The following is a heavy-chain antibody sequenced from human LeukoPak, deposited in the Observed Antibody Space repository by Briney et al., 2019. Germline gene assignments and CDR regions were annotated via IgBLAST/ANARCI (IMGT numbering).Heavy chain of an antibody. D-gene: IGHD2-15*01. CDR1: GGSFSGYY. CDR3: ARDRRMVGADY. V-gene: IGHV4-34*01. J-gene: IGHJ4*02. Sequence: ASETLSLTCAVYGGSFSGYYWNWIRQPPGKGLEWIGEINHSGSTNYNPSLKSRVTISVDTSKNQFSLKLSSVTAADTAVYYCARDRRMVGADYWGKGTLVTVSS. CDR2: INHSGST.